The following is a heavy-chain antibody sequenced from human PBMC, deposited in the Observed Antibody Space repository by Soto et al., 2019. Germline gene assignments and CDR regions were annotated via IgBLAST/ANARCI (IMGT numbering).Heavy chain of an antibody. Sequence: PSETLSLTCTVSGDSLSGYYWSWIRQTPGKGLEWIGYFYSSGSTYHNPSLKSRVTISEDRSKNQFSLKLSSVTAADTAVYYCARHQSIVVVTAARAFDIWGQGTMVTVSS. CDR1: GDSLSGYY. CDR2: FYSSGST. D-gene: IGHD2-15*01. J-gene: IGHJ3*02. CDR3: ARHQSIVVVTAARAFDI. V-gene: IGHV4-59*08.